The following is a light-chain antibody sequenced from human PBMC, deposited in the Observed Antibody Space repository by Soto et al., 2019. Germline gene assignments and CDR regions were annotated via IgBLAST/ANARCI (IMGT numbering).Light chain of an antibody. CDR1: QSVRNN. Sequence: TVMTQSPATLSVSVGERVTLSCRASQSVRNNLAWYQQKPGQAPRLLIYGASTRATDVPARFSGSGSGTAFTLTISGLQSEDFAVYYCQEYDNWPPWTFGQGTKVDIK. CDR3: QEYDNWPPWT. J-gene: IGKJ1*01. V-gene: IGKV3-15*01. CDR2: GAS.